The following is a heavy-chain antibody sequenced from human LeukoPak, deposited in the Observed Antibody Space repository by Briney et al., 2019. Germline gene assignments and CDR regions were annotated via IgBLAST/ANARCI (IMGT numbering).Heavy chain of an antibody. V-gene: IGHV4-59*11. J-gene: IGHJ4*02. Sequence: SETLSLTCTVSGGPISNHYWSWIRQPPGKALEWIGYNYYSGTTNSNTSLKSRVTISVDKSKNQFSLNLSSVTPADTAVYYCARYTTVAAFDYWGQGTLVTVSS. CDR1: GGPISNHY. D-gene: IGHD6-19*01. CDR3: ARYTTVAAFDY. CDR2: NYYSGTT.